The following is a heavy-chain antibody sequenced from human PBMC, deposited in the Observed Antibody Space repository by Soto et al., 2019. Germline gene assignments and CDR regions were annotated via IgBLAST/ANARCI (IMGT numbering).Heavy chain of an antibody. CDR1: GGTFSTDS. J-gene: IGHJ6*02. CDR2: IIPMFGTA. Sequence: QVQLVQSGAEVKKPGSSVKVSCKASGGTFSTDSISWVRQAPGQGLEWMGGIIPMFGTANNAQKFQGRVTITADESTSTAYMELSSLRSDDQAVYFCAREIDGYYGMDVWGQGTTVTVAS. CDR3: AREIDGYYGMDV. V-gene: IGHV1-69*12.